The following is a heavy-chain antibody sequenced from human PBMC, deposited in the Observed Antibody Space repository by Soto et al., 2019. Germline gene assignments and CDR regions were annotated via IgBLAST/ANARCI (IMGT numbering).Heavy chain of an antibody. V-gene: IGHV3-23*01. CDR1: GITFSNYM. CDR2: ITAGGDGT. CDR3: APHVYCSGGSCQYDAFAI. Sequence: EVQVLESGVGLVQPGGSLRLSCEASGITFSNYMMTWIRQAPGKGLEWVSTITAGGDGTYYADSVKGRFTMSRETSKNTLYLQMTSLRAEDTAVYYCAPHVYCSGGSCQYDAFAIRGQGTMVTVSS. D-gene: IGHD2-15*01. J-gene: IGHJ3*02.